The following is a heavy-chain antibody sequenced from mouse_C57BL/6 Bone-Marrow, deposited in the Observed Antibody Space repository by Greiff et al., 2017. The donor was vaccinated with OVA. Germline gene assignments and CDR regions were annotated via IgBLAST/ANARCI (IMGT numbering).Heavy chain of an antibody. CDR2: IYPGSGST. V-gene: IGHV1-55*01. CDR1: GYTFTSYW. CDR3: ARRGYYGNLFDY. Sequence: QVQLQQPGAELVKPGASVKMSCKASGYTFTSYWITWVQQRPGQGLEWIGDIYPGSGSTNYNAKFKSKATLTVDTSSSAAYMQLSSVTCEDSAVYCGARRGYYGNLFDYWGQGTTLTVSS. J-gene: IGHJ2*01. D-gene: IGHD2-1*01.